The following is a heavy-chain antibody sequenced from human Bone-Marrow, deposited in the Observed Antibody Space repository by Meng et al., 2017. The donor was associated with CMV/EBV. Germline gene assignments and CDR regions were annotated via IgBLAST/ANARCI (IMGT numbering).Heavy chain of an antibody. D-gene: IGHD3-10*01. Sequence: GASLKISCAASGFTFSSYDMHWVRQVTGKGLEWVSAIGTAGATYYPGSVKGRFTISRENAKNSLYLQMNSLRAGDTAVYYCARGARFGDYYYYYYGMDVWGQGTTVTVSS. V-gene: IGHV3-13*01. CDR3: ARGARFGDYYYYYYGMDV. J-gene: IGHJ6*02. CDR1: GFTFSSYD. CDR2: IGTAGAT.